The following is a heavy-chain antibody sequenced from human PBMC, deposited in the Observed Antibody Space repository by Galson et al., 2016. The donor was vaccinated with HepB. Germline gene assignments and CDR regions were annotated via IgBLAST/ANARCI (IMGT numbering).Heavy chain of an antibody. CDR3: AKDYYGSGSPIAQ. CDR2: TSHDGSHE. D-gene: IGHD3-10*01. CDR1: EFSFSAYG. Sequence: SLRLSCAGAEFSFSAYGMHWVRQAPGKGLEWVAITSHDGSHEYYADSVKGRFVISRDNSKNTLYLQMNSLRLADTAVYYCAKDYYGSGSPIAQWGQGTLVTVSS. J-gene: IGHJ4*02. V-gene: IGHV3-30*18.